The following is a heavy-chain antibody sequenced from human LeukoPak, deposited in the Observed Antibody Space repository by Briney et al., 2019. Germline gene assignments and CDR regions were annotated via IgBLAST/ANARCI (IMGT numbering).Heavy chain of an antibody. D-gene: IGHD2/OR15-2a*01. CDR1: GDSISSGDHY. V-gene: IGHV4-30-4*01. J-gene: IGHJ4*02. CDR2: IHYSGST. Sequence: SQTLSLTCTVSGDSISSGDHYWSWNRQPPGKGLEWIGYIHYSGSTYYNPSVKSRVIISVAMSKNQFSLSLDSLTAADSAVYYCARAAADTNSWYYFDYWGQGTLVTVSS. CDR3: ARAAADTNSWYYFDY.